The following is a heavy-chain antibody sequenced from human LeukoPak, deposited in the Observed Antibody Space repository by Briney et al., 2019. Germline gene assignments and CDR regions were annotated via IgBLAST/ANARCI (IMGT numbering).Heavy chain of an antibody. Sequence: GASVKVSCKASGGTFSSYAISWVRQAPGQGLEWMGGIIPIFGTANYAQKFQGRVTITADESTSTAYMELRSLRSDGTAVYYCAIHLEYYYDSSGYDGYWGQGTLVTVSS. CDR1: GGTFSSYA. D-gene: IGHD3-22*01. CDR3: AIHLEYYYDSSGYDGY. J-gene: IGHJ4*02. V-gene: IGHV1-69*13. CDR2: IIPIFGTA.